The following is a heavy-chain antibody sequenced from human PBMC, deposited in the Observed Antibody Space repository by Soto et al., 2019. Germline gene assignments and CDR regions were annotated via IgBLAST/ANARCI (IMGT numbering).Heavy chain of an antibody. D-gene: IGHD6-25*01. J-gene: IGHJ5*02. V-gene: IGHV4-59*01. Sequence: SETLSLSCTVSGGSLSSYYWTWIRQSPGKGLEWIGYVYFSGNTNYNPSLKSRVTISIDTSKNQFSLRLASVTAADTAFYYCGSVRPSGYVLSWGQGTLVTVSS. CDR3: GSVRPSGYVLS. CDR2: VYFSGNT. CDR1: GGSLSSYY.